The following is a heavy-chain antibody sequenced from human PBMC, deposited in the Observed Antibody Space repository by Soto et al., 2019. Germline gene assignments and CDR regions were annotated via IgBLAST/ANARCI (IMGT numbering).Heavy chain of an antibody. CDR2: TYYRSKWYN. Sequence: SQTLSLTCVISGDSVSSNSAAWNWIRQSPSRGLEWLGRTYYRSKWYNDYAVSVKSRITINPDTSKNQFSLQLNSVTPEDTAVYYCARDIEGYSSSFRTYYYYYGMDVWGQGTTVTVSS. CDR3: ARDIEGYSSSFRTYYYYYGMDV. J-gene: IGHJ6*02. D-gene: IGHD6-13*01. V-gene: IGHV6-1*01. CDR1: GDSVSSNSAA.